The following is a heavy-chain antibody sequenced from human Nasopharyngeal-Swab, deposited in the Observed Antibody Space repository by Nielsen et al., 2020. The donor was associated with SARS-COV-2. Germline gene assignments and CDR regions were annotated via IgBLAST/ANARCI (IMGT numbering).Heavy chain of an antibody. V-gene: IGHV1-69*10. CDR3: ARGGWLRRDYYYVYYYMDV. D-gene: IGHD5-24*01. J-gene: IGHJ6*03. CDR1: GGTFRSYG. CDR2: IIPVLPIT. Sequence: SVKVSCKTSGGTFRSYGISWVRQAPAEGLEWMGGIIPVLPITRYAQKFRDRVTITADTSTSTAYMELSSLRSEDTATYYCARGGWLRRDYYYVYYYMDVWGKGTTVTVSS.